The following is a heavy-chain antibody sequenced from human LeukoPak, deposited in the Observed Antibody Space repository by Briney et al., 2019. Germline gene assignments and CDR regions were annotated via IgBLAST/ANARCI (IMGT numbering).Heavy chain of an antibody. V-gene: IGHV3-53*05. CDR3: ARSRYNWNDFDAFDI. J-gene: IGHJ3*02. D-gene: IGHD1-1*01. Sequence: GGSLRLSCAASGFTVSSNYMSWVRQAPGKGLEWVSVIYSGGSTYYADSVKGRFTISRDNSKNTLYLQMNSLRAEDTAVYYCARSRYNWNDFDAFDIWGQGTMVTVSS. CDR2: IYSGGST. CDR1: GFTVSSNY.